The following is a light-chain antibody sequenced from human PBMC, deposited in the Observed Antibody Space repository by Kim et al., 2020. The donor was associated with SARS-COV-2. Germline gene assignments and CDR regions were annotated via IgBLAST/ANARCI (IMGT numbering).Light chain of an antibody. CDR1: STDVGDYDV. Sequence: GQSIAISCTGTSTDVGDYDVVSWYQQHPGKAPKLMIFDVRHRPSGVSNRFAGTKYGNTAYLTIAGLQAEDEADYYCSSFRSSSNYVFGTGTKVTVL. V-gene: IGLV2-14*03. J-gene: IGLJ1*01. CDR3: SSFRSSSNYV. CDR2: DVR.